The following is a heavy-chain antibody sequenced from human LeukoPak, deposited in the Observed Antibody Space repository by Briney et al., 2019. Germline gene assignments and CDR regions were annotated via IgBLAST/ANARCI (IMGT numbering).Heavy chain of an antibody. CDR1: GVSVSDGRYY. V-gene: IGHV4-31*03. D-gene: IGHD2-2*01. Sequence: SETLSLTCSVSGVSVSDGRYYWTWIRQHPGKGLEWIGYKYYSGSANYNPSLKSRLTISVYTSKNQFSLQLSSVTAADTATYYCATPYCSSISCLDVFNMWGQGTRVTVSS. CDR2: KYYSGSA. CDR3: ATPYCSSISCLDVFNM. J-gene: IGHJ3*02.